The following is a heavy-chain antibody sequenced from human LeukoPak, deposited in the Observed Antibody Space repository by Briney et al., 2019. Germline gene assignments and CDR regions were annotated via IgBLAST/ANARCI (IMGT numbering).Heavy chain of an antibody. J-gene: IGHJ3*02. Sequence: GGSLRLSCAASGFTFSSYSMNWVRQAPGKGREWVSSISSSSSYIYYADSVKGRFTISRDNAKNSLYLQMNSLRAEDTALYYCTGRYYYDSSGRAFDIWGQGTMVTVSS. CDR1: GFTFSSYS. V-gene: IGHV3-21*04. D-gene: IGHD3-22*01. CDR3: TGRYYYDSSGRAFDI. CDR2: ISSSSSYI.